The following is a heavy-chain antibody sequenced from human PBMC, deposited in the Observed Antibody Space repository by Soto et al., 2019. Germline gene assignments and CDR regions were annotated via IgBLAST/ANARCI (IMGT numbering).Heavy chain of an antibody. CDR2: IYYSGST. CDR1: GGSISSGGYY. V-gene: IGHV4-31*03. CDR3: ARADWENSNYYYYYMDV. J-gene: IGHJ6*03. D-gene: IGHD1-26*01. Sequence: SETLSLTCTVSGGSISSGGYYWSWIRQHPGKGLEWIGYIYYSGSTYYNPSLKSRVTISVDTSKNQFSLKLSSVTAADTAVYYCARADWENSNYYYYYMDVWGKGTTVTVSS.